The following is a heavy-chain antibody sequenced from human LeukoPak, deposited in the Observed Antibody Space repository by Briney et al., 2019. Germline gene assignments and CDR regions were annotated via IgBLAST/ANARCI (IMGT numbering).Heavy chain of an antibody. CDR1: RYIFTSYY. CDR3: ARDRGSSWYADY. CDR2: INPNSGGT. J-gene: IGHJ4*02. V-gene: IGHV1-2*02. Sequence: ASVKVAFKASRYIFTSYYIHWVRQAPGQGLEWMGWINPNSGGTKYAQRFQGRVTMTSDTSISTAYMELSRLRSDDTAVYFCARDRGSSWYADYWGQGTPVTVSS. D-gene: IGHD6-13*01.